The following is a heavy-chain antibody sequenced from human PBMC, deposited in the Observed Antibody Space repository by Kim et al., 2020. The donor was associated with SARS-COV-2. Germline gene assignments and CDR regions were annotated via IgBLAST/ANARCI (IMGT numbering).Heavy chain of an antibody. V-gene: IGHV4-34*01. D-gene: IGHD3-10*01. Sequence: SETLSLTCAVYGGSFSGYYWSWIRQPPGTGLEWIGEINHSGSTNYNPSLKSRVTISVDTSKNQFSLKLSSVTAADTAVYYCARRRSSGSYYRWADAEYNWFDPWGQGTLVTVSS. CDR3: ARRRSSGSYYRWADAEYNWFDP. J-gene: IGHJ5*02. CDR1: GGSFSGYY. CDR2: INHSGST.